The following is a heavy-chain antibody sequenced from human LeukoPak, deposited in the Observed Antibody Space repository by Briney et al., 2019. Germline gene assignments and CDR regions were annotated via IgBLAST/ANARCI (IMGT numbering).Heavy chain of an antibody. CDR1: GGSISSYY. CDR3: ARVPCGGDCPDDY. D-gene: IGHD2-21*01. J-gene: IGHJ4*02. V-gene: IGHV4-59*01. Sequence: PSETLSLTCTVSGGSISSYYWSWIRQPPGKGLEWIGYIYYSGSTNYNPSLKSRVTISVDTSKNQFSLKLSSVTAADTAVYYCARVPCGGDCPDDYWGQGTLVTVSS. CDR2: IYYSGST.